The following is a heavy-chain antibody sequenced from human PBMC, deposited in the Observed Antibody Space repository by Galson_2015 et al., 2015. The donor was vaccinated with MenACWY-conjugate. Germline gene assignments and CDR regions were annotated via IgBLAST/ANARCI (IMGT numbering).Heavy chain of an antibody. V-gene: IGHV3-30*04. D-gene: IGHD1-26*01. CDR2: ISYDGSKK. Sequence: SLRLSCAASGFSFSSYDMHWVRQAPGKGLDWVAVISYDGSKKYYADSVKGRFTISRDKNTLYLEMISLRGEDTAVYYCARVYSGSPDYGMDVWGQGTTVTVSS. J-gene: IGHJ6*02. CDR3: ARVYSGSPDYGMDV. CDR1: GFSFSSYD.